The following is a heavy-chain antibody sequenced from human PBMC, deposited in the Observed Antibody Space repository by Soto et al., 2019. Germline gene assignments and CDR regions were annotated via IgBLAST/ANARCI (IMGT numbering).Heavy chain of an antibody. V-gene: IGHV3-7*01. J-gene: IGHJ4*02. CDR1: GFTFSNYW. D-gene: IGHD2-21*01. Sequence: EVQLVESGGGLVQPGGSLRLSCAASGFTFSNYWMVWVRQAPEKGPEWVATIKQYGSEKYYVDSVKGRFTISRDNTKNSLYLQMNSLRAEDTALYYCARETSADSFWGQGTLVTVSS. CDR3: ARETSADSF. CDR2: IKQYGSEK.